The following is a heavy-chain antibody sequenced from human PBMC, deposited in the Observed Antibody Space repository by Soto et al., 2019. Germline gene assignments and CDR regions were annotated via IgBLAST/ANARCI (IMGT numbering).Heavy chain of an antibody. CDR1: GFIFSSYA. V-gene: IGHV3-23*01. CDR2: IGGTGGST. Sequence: PGGALRLSFAASGFIFSSYAITWGPQAPGRGLEWVSFIGGTGGSTYYADSVKGRFTISRDNSKNTLFLQMNSLRAEDTAVYYCAKRSSSSTFDYWGQGTLVTVSS. D-gene: IGHD6-6*01. J-gene: IGHJ4*02. CDR3: AKRSSSSTFDY.